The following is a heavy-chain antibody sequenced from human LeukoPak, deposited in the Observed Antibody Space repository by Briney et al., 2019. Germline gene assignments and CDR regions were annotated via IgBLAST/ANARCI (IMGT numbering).Heavy chain of an antibody. CDR1: GFTVSSNY. J-gene: IGHJ6*03. V-gene: IGHV3-53*01. CDR2: IYSGGST. D-gene: IGHD4/OR15-4a*01. Sequence: PGGSLRLSCAASGFTVSSNYMSWGRQAPGKGLEWVSVIYSGGSTYYADSVKGRFTISRDNSKNTLYLQMNSLRAEDTAVYYCARGASYYYMDVWGKGTTVTVSS. CDR3: ARGASYYYMDV.